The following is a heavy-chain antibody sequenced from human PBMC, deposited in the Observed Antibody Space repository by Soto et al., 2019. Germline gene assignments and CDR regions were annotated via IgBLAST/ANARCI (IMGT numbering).Heavy chain of an antibody. CDR2: ISSSSSYI. V-gene: IGHV3-21*01. D-gene: IGHD1-1*01. CDR1: GFTFSSYS. J-gene: IGHJ5*02. CDR3: ARDWVEGGTTPFDP. Sequence: GGSLRLSCAASGFTFSSYSMNWVRQAPGKGLEWVSSISSSSSYIYYADSVKGRFTISRDNAKNSLYLQMNSLRAEDTAVYYCARDWVEGGTTPFDPWGQGTLVTVSS.